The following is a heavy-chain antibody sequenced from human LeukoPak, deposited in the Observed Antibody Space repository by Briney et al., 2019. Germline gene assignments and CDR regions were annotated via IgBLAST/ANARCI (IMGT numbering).Heavy chain of an antibody. J-gene: IGHJ4*02. CDR2: ISAYNGNT. D-gene: IGHD3-22*01. CDR1: DYTSTSYG. CDR3: ALGSSGYYSDY. Sequence: GASVKVSCKASDYTSTSYGISWVRQAPGQGLEWMGWISAYNGNTNYAQKLQGRVTMTTDTSTSTAYMELRSLRSDDTAVYYCALGSSGYYSDYWGQGTLVTVSS. V-gene: IGHV1-18*01.